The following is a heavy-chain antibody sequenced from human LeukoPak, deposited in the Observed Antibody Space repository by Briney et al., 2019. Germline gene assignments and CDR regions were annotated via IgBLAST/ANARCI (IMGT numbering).Heavy chain of an antibody. CDR2: LSGSGGNT. D-gene: IGHD2-2*01. Sequence: PGGSLRLSCAASGFTFSSYAMTWVRQAPGKGLEWVSTLSGSGGNTYFADSVKGRFTISGDNSKNTLYLQMNSLRGEDTAVYYCAKDHGSYCSSSNCPLDYWGQGTLVTVSS. V-gene: IGHV3-23*01. CDR3: AKDHGSYCSSSNCPLDY. J-gene: IGHJ4*02. CDR1: GFTFSSYA.